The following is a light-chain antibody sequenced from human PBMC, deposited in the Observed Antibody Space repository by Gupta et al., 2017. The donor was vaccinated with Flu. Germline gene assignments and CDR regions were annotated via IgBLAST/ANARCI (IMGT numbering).Light chain of an antibody. Sequence: TGKTARSTCSGVRVGDKYACGYQQKPGQYRLLVIYKESKGTSERPDRFSACNSGNTATLTIRGTQDRDEDDYDWQAGDSSTVVFGGGTKLTVL. V-gene: IGLV3-1*01. CDR2: KES. CDR3: QAGDSSTVV. J-gene: IGLJ2*01. CDR1: RVGDKY.